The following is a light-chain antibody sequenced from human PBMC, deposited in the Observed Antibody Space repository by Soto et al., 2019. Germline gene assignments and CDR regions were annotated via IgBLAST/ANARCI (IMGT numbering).Light chain of an antibody. CDR2: DVV. CDR1: SRDVGGYEY. J-gene: IGLJ1*01. V-gene: IGLV2-11*01. Sequence: QSVLTQPRSVSGSPGQSVTISCTGTSRDVGGYEYVSWYQQHPGKAPKLMIYDVVNRPSGVPDRFSGSKSGNTASLTISGLQAEDEADYYCCSSADSYRSVFGTGPKVTVL. CDR3: CSSADSYRSV.